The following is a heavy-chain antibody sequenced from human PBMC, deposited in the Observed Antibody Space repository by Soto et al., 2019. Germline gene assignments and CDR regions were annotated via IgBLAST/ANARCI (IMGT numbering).Heavy chain of an antibody. D-gene: IGHD3-3*01. Sequence: GASVKVSCKASGDTLTIYAIHWARKAPGQRREWMGWINAGNGNKKYTQRFQGRVKITRDTSAATAYMELRSLRSQDTAVYYCARVLGVAKGDYWGQGTLVTVSS. CDR3: ARVLGVAKGDY. CDR1: GDTLTIYA. J-gene: IGHJ4*02. V-gene: IGHV1-3*01. CDR2: INAGNGNK.